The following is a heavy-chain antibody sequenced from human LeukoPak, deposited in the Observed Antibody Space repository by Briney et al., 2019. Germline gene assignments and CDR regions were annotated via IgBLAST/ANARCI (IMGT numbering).Heavy chain of an antibody. Sequence: SETLSLTCTVSGGSVSSGSYYWSWIRQPPGKGLEWIGYIYYSGSTNYNPFLKSRVTISVDTSKNQFSLKLSSVTAADTAVYYCARDLYVGYCSSTSCYAVRHFDYWGQGTLVTVSS. D-gene: IGHD2-2*01. V-gene: IGHV4-61*01. J-gene: IGHJ4*02. CDR1: GGSVSSGSYY. CDR2: IYYSGST. CDR3: ARDLYVGYCSSTSCYAVRHFDY.